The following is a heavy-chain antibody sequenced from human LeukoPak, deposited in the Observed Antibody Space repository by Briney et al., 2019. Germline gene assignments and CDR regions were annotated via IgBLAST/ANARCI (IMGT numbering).Heavy chain of an antibody. J-gene: IGHJ3*02. CDR3: ARGSKWELLRKAFDI. Sequence: SETLSLTCTVSGYSISSGYYWGWIRQPPGKGLEWIGSIYHSGSTYYNPSLKSRVTISVDTSKNQFSLKLSSVTAADTAVYYCARGSKWELLRKAFDIWGQGTMVTVSS. V-gene: IGHV4-38-2*02. CDR2: IYHSGST. D-gene: IGHD1-26*01. CDR1: GYSISSGYY.